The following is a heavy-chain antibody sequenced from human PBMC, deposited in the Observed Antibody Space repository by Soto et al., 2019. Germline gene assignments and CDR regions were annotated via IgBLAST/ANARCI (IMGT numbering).Heavy chain of an antibody. CDR1: GASITDSY. Sequence: QMQMQESGPGLVKPSETLSLTCTVSGASITDSYWSWIRQPPEKGLEWIGYIYFSGVATYNPSLKCQAPMSRETSKKESSQKLASLTAADPAIYCGARGDSDLAGSEAAYWGQGTLVTVSS. CDR2: IYFSGVA. CDR3: ARGDSDLAGSEAAY. D-gene: IGHD3-10*01. J-gene: IGHJ1*01. V-gene: IGHV4-59*01.